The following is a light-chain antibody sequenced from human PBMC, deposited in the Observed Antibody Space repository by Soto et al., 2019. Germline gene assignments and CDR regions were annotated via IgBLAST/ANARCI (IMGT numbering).Light chain of an antibody. J-gene: IGLJ1*01. CDR2: GNS. CDR3: QSYDSSLSGSEV. Sequence: QSGVTQRPSGSGAPGQAVTVSCTWSSSNIGAGYDVHWYKQLPGTAPKLRIYGNSNRPSGVPDRFSGSKSGTSAPLAITGLEAEDEADYYCQSYDSSLSGSEVFGTGTKVTVL. V-gene: IGLV1-40*02. CDR1: SSNIGAGYD.